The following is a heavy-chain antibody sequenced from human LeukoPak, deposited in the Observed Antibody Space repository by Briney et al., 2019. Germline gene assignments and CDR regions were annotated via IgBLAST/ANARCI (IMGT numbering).Heavy chain of an antibody. Sequence: GGSLRLSCAASGFTFSSYSMNWVRQAPGKGLEWVSYISSSSSTIYYADSVKGRFTISRDNAKNSLYLQMNSLRAEDTAVYYCAKGNWISTLLPYYFDYWGQGTLVTVSS. CDR3: AKGNWISTLLPYYFDY. J-gene: IGHJ4*02. D-gene: IGHD1-1*01. V-gene: IGHV3-48*04. CDR1: GFTFSSYS. CDR2: ISSSSSTI.